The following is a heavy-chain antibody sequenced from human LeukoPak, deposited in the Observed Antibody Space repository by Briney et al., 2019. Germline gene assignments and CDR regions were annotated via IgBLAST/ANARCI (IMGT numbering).Heavy chain of an antibody. J-gene: IGHJ4*02. CDR2: ISPSGDIT. D-gene: IGHD3-10*01. CDR3: AKDDAWLRFGE. CDR1: GFTFSNHG. V-gene: IGHV3-23*01. Sequence: PGGSLRLSCAVSGFTFSNHGMNWLRRAPGKGLEWVSGISPSGDITHYADSVKGRFTISRDNSKNTLYLEVISLTAEDTAVYYCAKDDAWLRFGEWSQGTLV.